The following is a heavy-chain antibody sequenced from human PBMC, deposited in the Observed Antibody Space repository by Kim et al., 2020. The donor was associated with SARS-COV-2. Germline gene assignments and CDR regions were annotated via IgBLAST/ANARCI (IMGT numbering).Heavy chain of an antibody. Sequence: YIYYADSVKGRFTISRDNAKNSLYLQMNSLRAEDTAVYYCAREQETAFDYWGQGTLVTVSS. CDR2: YI. J-gene: IGHJ4*02. V-gene: IGHV3-21*01. CDR3: AREQETAFDY.